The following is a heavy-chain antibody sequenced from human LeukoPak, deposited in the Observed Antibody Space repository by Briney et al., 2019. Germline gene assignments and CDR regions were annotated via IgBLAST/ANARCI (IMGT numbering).Heavy chain of an antibody. CDR3: ARGRGVAVAGYYYYYGMGV. D-gene: IGHD6-19*01. V-gene: IGHV4-34*01. CDR1: GGSFSGYY. CDR2: INHSGST. Sequence: SETLSLTCAVYGGSFSGYYWSWIRQPPGKGLEWIGEINHSGSTNYNPSLKSRVTISVDTSKNQFSLKLGSVTAADTAVYYCARGRGVAVAGYYYYYGMGVWGQGTTVTVSS. J-gene: IGHJ6*02.